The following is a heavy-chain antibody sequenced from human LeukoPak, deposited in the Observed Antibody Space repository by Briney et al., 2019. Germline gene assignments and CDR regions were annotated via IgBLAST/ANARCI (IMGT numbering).Heavy chain of an antibody. CDR2: INSDASTT. Sequence: GGSLRLSCAASGFTFSSYAMSWVRQAPGKGLVWVSRINSDASTTSYADSVKGRFTISRDNAKNTLHLQMNSLRAEDTAVYYCTRVAGSGSVDWGQGTLVTVSS. D-gene: IGHD1-26*01. CDR3: TRVAGSGSVD. CDR1: GFTFSSYA. J-gene: IGHJ4*02. V-gene: IGHV3-74*01.